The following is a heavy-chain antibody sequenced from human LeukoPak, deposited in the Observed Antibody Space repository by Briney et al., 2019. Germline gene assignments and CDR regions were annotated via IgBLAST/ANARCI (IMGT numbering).Heavy chain of an antibody. D-gene: IGHD3-10*01. Sequence: GGSLRLSCAASGFTFSSYGMHWVRQAPGKGLEWVAFIRYDGSNKYYADSVKGRFTISRDNSKNTLYLQMNSLRAEDTAVYYCARDLRVRGPPFDYWGQGTLVTVSS. V-gene: IGHV3-30*02. CDR2: IRYDGSNK. J-gene: IGHJ4*02. CDR1: GFTFSSYG. CDR3: ARDLRVRGPPFDY.